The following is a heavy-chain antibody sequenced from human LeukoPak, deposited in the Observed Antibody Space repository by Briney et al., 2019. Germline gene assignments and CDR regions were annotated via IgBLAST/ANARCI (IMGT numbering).Heavy chain of an antibody. J-gene: IGHJ4*02. D-gene: IGHD4-17*01. CDR2: INSDGRST. CDR3: ARDLYGDLSVGSFIDY. Sequence: LAGGSLRLSCAASGFTFSNYWMHWVRQAPGKGLVWVSRINSDGRSTSYADSVKGRFTISRDNAKNTLYLQMNSLRAEDTAVYYCARDLYGDLSVGSFIDYWGQGTLATVSS. CDR1: GFTFSNYW. V-gene: IGHV3-74*01.